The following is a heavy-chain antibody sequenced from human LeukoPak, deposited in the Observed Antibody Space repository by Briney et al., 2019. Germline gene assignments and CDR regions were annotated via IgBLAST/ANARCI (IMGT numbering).Heavy chain of an antibody. CDR2: ISYDGSNK. Sequence: GRSLRLSCAASGFTFSSYAMHWVRQAPGKGLEWVAVISYDGSNKYYADSVKGRFTISRDNSKNTLYLQMNSLKAEDTAVYYCARVPQGYYGSGSYLGAFDIWGQGTMVTVPS. J-gene: IGHJ3*02. V-gene: IGHV3-30*04. D-gene: IGHD3-10*01. CDR3: ARVPQGYYGSGSYLGAFDI. CDR1: GFTFSSYA.